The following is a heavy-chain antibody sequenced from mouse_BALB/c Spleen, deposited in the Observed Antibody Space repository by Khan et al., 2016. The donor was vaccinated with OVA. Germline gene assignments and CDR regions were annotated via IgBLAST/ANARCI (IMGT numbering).Heavy chain of an antibody. CDR1: GYSITSGYA. V-gene: IGHV3-2*02. CDR3: ARGNYYGYDFDY. D-gene: IGHD1-2*01. J-gene: IGHJ2*01. CDR2: ISYSGGT. Sequence: EVKLLESGPSLVKPSQSLSLTCTVTGYSITSGYAWNWIRQFPGNKLEWMGYISYSGGTSYNPSLKSRISITRDTSKNQFFLQLNSVTTEDTATYYCARGNYYGYDFDYWGQGTTLTVSS.